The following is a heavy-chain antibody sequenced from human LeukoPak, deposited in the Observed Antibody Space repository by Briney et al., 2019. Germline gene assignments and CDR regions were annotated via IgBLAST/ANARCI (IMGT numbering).Heavy chain of an antibody. Sequence: PSETLSLTCTVSGGSITSGPHYWHWLRQSAEKGLEWFGRVQATGSLHYNPSLKSRVTISMDTSTHRFSLMMTSLTTTATAVYYCPRGTKSPRSTVLTSFWYFDLWGRGTLVTVSS. V-gene: IGHV4-61*02. CDR3: PRGTKSPRSTVLTSFWYFDL. J-gene: IGHJ2*01. CDR1: GGSITSGPHY. D-gene: IGHD4-17*01. CDR2: VQATGSL.